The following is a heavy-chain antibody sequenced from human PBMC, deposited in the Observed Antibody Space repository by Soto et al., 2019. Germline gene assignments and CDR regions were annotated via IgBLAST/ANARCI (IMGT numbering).Heavy chain of an antibody. D-gene: IGHD4-17*01. V-gene: IGHV3-11*01. CDR3: ARDQRPWWVTTPLPCDY. Sequence: GGSLRLSCAASGFTFSDYYMSWIRQAPGKGLEWVSYISSSGSTIYYADSVKGRFTISRDNAKNSLYLQMNSLRAEDTAVYYCARDQRPWWVTTPLPCDYWGQGTLVTVSS. CDR1: GFTFSDYY. J-gene: IGHJ4*02. CDR2: ISSSGSTI.